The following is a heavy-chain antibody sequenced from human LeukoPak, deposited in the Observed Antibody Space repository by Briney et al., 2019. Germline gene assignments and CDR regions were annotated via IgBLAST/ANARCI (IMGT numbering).Heavy chain of an antibody. CDR2: IYYRGST. J-gene: IGHJ4*02. CDR3: ARLVGSSWYHEVLLGRDY. V-gene: IGHV4-39*01. D-gene: IGHD6-13*01. CDR1: GGSISSSSYY. Sequence: SENLSLTCTVSGGSISSSSYYWGWIRQPPGKGLEWIGYIYYRGSTYYNPSLKSRVTISVDTSKNQFSLKLSSVTAADTAVYYCARLVGSSWYHEVLLGRDYWGQGTLVTVSS.